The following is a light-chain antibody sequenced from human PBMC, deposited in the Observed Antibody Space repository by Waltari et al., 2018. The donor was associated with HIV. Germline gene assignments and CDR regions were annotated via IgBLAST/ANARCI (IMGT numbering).Light chain of an antibody. CDR3: TSYAGSKNVV. Sequence: QSALTQPPSASGSLGQPVTTACTGTSRDGGVYHHVSWYKHHPGKTPKLMIYEVSKGPSGVPDRFSGFKSGNTASLTVSGLQAEDEADYYCTSYAGSKNVVFGGETKWTVL. CDR1: SRDGGVYHH. CDR2: EVS. J-gene: IGLJ2*01. V-gene: IGLV2-8*01.